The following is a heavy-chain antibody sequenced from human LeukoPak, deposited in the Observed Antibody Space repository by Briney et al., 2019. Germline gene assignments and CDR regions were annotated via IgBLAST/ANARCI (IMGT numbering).Heavy chain of an antibody. Sequence: GGSPRLSCAASGFTFSSYVMSWVRQAPGKGLEWVSSISGSGGSTYYADSVKGRFTISRDNSKNTLYLQMNSLRAEDTALYYCATKGTTVTTNYFDYWGQGTLVTVSS. CDR3: ATKGTTVTTNYFDY. J-gene: IGHJ4*02. CDR2: ISGSGGST. CDR1: GFTFSSYV. D-gene: IGHD4-11*01. V-gene: IGHV3-23*01.